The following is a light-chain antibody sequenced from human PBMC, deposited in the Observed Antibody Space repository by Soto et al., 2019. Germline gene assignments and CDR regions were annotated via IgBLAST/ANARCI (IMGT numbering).Light chain of an antibody. CDR1: QSISTY. V-gene: IGKV1-39*01. Sequence: DIQMTQSPSSLSASVGDRITITGRASQSISTYLNWYQQKPGKAPKVLIYGALTLQSGVPSRFSGSGSGTDFTLTISSLQPEDFATYYCQQSYSTPITFGQGTRLEIK. CDR3: QQSYSTPIT. J-gene: IGKJ5*01. CDR2: GAL.